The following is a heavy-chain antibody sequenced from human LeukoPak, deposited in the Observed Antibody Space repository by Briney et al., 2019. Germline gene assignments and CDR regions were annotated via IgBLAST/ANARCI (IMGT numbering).Heavy chain of an antibody. CDR1: GYTFTCYY. CDR3: AREAGYYDSSGCVDY. Sequence: ASVKVSCKTSGYTFTCYYMHWVRQAPGQGLEWMGWTNPNSGGTNYAQKFQGRVTMTRDTSISTAYMELSRLRSDDTAVYYCAREAGYYDSSGCVDYWGQGTLVTVSS. J-gene: IGHJ4*02. CDR2: TNPNSGGT. D-gene: IGHD3-22*01. V-gene: IGHV1-2*02.